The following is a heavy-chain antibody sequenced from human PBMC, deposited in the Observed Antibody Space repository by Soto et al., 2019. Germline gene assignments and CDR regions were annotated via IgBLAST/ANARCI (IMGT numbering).Heavy chain of an antibody. D-gene: IGHD4-17*01. Sequence: QVQLKESGPGLVKPSQTLSLTCTVSGGSISSGGYYWSWIRQHPGKGLEWIGYIYYSGSTYYNPSLKSRVTIPGDTSKNQFSLKLSSVTGADTAVYYCARDTYGDYVGYFDYLGQGTLGPVSS. V-gene: IGHV4-31*03. CDR1: GGSISSGGYY. CDR3: ARDTYGDYVGYFDY. CDR2: IYYSGST. J-gene: IGHJ4*02.